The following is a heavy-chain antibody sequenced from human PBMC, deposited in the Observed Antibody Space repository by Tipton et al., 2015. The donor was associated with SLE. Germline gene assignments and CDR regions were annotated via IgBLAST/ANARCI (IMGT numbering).Heavy chain of an antibody. CDR3: ARGGAVYYYYYYMDV. CDR2: VYYSGST. D-gene: IGHD1-26*01. Sequence: TLSLTCIVSGGSISSGSYYWSWIRQPPGKGLEWIGYVYYSGSTNYNPSLKSRVTISMDSSKSQFSLKLNSVTAADTAVYYCARGGAVYYYYYYMDVWGKGTTVTVSS. CDR1: GGSISSGSYY. V-gene: IGHV4-61*01. J-gene: IGHJ6*03.